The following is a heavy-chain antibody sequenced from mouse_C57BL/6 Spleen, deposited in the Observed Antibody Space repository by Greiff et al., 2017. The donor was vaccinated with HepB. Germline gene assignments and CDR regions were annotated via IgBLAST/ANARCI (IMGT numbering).Heavy chain of an antibody. V-gene: IGHV1-82*01. D-gene: IGHD2-1*01. J-gene: IGHJ4*01. CDR3: ARESLYYGNSYAMDY. CDR2: IYPGDGDT. Sequence: VKLQESGPELVKPGASVKISCKASGYAFSSSWMNWVKQRPGKGLEWIGRIYPGDGDTNYNGKFKGKATLTADKSSSTAYMQLSSLTSEDSAVYFCARESLYYGNSYAMDYWGQGTSVTVSS. CDR1: GYAFSSSW.